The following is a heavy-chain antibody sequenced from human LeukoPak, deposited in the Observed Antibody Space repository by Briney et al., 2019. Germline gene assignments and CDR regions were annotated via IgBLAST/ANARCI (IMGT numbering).Heavy chain of an antibody. Sequence: SETLSLTCTVSGVSISSGPYYWTWVRQYPGGGLEYIGYIHHSGLTYYNPSLKSRLTISMDTSESPFSLQLRSVTAADTAVFFCAASYYDTLNGLDYWGQGTRVTVSS. J-gene: IGHJ4*02. CDR1: GVSISSGPYY. CDR3: AASYYDTLNGLDY. CDR2: IHHSGLT. D-gene: IGHD3-9*01. V-gene: IGHV4-31*03.